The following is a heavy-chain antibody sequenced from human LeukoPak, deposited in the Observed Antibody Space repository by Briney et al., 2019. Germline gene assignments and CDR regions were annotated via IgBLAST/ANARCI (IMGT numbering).Heavy chain of an antibody. D-gene: IGHD3-3*01. CDR1: GGSISRYY. Sequence: PSETLSLTCTVSGGSISRYYWNWIRQSAGKGLEWIGRIYTSGNTNYNPSLKSRVTMSLDTSTNQFSLKLNSMTAADTAAYYCAREHYDFWSGYPFDSWGQGTLVTVSS. J-gene: IGHJ4*02. V-gene: IGHV4-4*07. CDR2: IYTSGNT. CDR3: AREHYDFWSGYPFDS.